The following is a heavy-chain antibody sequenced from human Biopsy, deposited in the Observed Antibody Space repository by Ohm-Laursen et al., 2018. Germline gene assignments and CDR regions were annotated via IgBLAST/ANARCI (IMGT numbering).Heavy chain of an antibody. Sequence: ASVTASCNVSGYTLTELSIHWVRQTGGKGLEWMGGFDREERKTVYAEKFQGRVTMTEDTSTDTVYMEVTSLRSDDTAVYYCATGPYYDTRFYYNVRPFDFWGQGTLVTVSS. CDR1: GYTLTELS. CDR3: ATGPYYDTRFYYNVRPFDF. CDR2: FDREERKT. J-gene: IGHJ4*02. D-gene: IGHD3-10*01. V-gene: IGHV1-24*01.